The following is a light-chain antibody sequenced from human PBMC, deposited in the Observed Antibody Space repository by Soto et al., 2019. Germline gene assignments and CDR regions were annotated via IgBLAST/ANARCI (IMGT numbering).Light chain of an antibody. CDR3: QLYGSSPGLT. V-gene: IGKV3-20*01. J-gene: IGKJ4*01. Sequence: EIVLTQSPGTLSLSPGERATLSCRASQSLAGNYLAWYQQKPGQAPRLLIYGASSRATGIPDRFSGGGSGTDFTLTISRLEPEDFAVYYCQLYGSSPGLTFGGGAKVEIK. CDR1: QSLAGNY. CDR2: GAS.